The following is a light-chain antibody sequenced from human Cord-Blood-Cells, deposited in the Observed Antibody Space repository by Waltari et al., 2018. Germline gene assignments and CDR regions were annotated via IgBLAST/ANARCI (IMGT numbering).Light chain of an antibody. CDR1: QSVSSY. CDR3: QQRSNWPPL. J-gene: IGKJ3*01. CDR2: DAS. V-gene: IGKV3-11*01. Sequence: EIVLTQSPATLSLSPGERATLSCRASQSVSSYLAWYQQKPGQAPRLLIYDASNRATGIPSRFIGSWSGTDFTLTISSLEPEDFAVYYCQQRSNWPPLFGPGTKVDIK.